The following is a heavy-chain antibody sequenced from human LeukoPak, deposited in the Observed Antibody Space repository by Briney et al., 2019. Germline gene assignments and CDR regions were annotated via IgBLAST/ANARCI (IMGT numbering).Heavy chain of an antibody. CDR2: IYYSGSA. Sequence: SETLSLTCTVSGGSISSSSYYWDWIRQPPGKGLEWIGSIYYSGSAYYNPSLKSRVTISLDTSKNQFSLKLSSVTAADTAVYYCARHPSSTTVYYFDYWGQGTLVTVSS. CDR1: GGSISSSSYY. CDR3: ARHPSSTTVYYFDY. V-gene: IGHV4-39*01. D-gene: IGHD4-17*01. J-gene: IGHJ4*02.